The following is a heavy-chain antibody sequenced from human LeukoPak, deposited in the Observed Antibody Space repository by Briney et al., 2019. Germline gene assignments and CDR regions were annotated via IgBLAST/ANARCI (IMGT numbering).Heavy chain of an antibody. CDR1: GFTFSNSA. CDR3: AKRGSAHYFDY. D-gene: IGHD2-15*01. J-gene: IGHJ4*02. Sequence: GGSLRLSCAASGFTFSNSAMSWVRQAPGKGLEWVSTSGSGDNTYYADSVKGRFTIFRDNSKNTVYLQMYNLTAEDGAVYYCAKRGSAHYFDYWGQGTLVTVSS. CDR2: SGSGDNT. V-gene: IGHV3-23*01.